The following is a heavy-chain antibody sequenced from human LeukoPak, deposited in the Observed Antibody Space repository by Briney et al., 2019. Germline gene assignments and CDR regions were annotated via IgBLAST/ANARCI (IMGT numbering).Heavy chain of an antibody. Sequence: ASVKVSCKASGYTFTSYAMHWVRQAPGQRLEWMGWINAGNGNTKYSQNFQGRVTITRDSSAGTVYMELNSLTSEDTAVYYCARGIWSARTVDYYLDYWGQGTLVTVSS. V-gene: IGHV1-3*01. J-gene: IGHJ4*02. D-gene: IGHD2-21*01. CDR2: INAGNGNT. CDR1: GYTFTSYA. CDR3: ARGIWSARTVDYYLDY.